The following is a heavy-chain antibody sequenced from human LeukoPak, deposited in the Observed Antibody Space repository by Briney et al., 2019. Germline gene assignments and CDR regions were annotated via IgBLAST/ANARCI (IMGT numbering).Heavy chain of an antibody. CDR3: AKVSFCSGGSCYFLDH. CDR1: GFTFSSSA. CDR2: ISGSGDST. Sequence: PGGSLRLSCAASGFTFSSSAMSWVRQVPGKGLEWVSAISGSGDSTYYADSVKGRFTISRDNSKNTLYLQVNSLRADDTAVYYCAKVSFCSGGSCYFLDHWGQGTLVTVSS. D-gene: IGHD2-15*01. V-gene: IGHV3-23*01. J-gene: IGHJ4*02.